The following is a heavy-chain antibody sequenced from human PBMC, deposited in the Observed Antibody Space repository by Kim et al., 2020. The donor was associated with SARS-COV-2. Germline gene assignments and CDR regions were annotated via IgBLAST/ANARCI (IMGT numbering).Heavy chain of an antibody. Sequence: VKGRFTISRDNANNSLYLQMNSLRVEDTAVYYCARVRGGLGVTTYNTFDIWGQGTMGTVSS. V-gene: IGHV3-11*06. J-gene: IGHJ3*02. D-gene: IGHD3-16*01. CDR3: ARVRGGLGVTTYNTFDI.